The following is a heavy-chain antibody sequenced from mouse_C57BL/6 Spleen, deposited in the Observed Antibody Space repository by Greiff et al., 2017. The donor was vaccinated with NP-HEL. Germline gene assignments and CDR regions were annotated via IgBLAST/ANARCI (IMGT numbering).Heavy chain of an antibody. Sequence: EVQLQQSGPVLVKPGASVKMSCKASGYTFTDYYMNRVKQSHGKSLEWIGVINPYNGGTSYNQKFKGKATLTVDKSSSTAYMELSSLTSEDSAVYYGARHSNDEKEYAMDYWGQGTSVTVSS. V-gene: IGHV1-19*01. J-gene: IGHJ4*01. D-gene: IGHD2-12*01. CDR3: ARHSNDEKEYAMDY. CDR1: GYTFTDYY. CDR2: INPYNGGT.